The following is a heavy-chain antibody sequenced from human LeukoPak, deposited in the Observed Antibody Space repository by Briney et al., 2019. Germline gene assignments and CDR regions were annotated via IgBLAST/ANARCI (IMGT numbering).Heavy chain of an antibody. V-gene: IGHV1-8*03. CDR2: MNPNSGNT. J-gene: IGHJ4*02. D-gene: IGHD3-10*01. CDR1: GYTFTSYD. Sequence: ASVKVSCKASGYTFTSYDINWVRQATGQGLEWMGWMNPNSGNTGYAQKFQGRVTITRNASISTAYIELSSLRSEDTAVYYCARGPALGSGSSRGGYSFDYWGQGTLVTVSS. CDR3: ARGPALGSGSSRGGYSFDY.